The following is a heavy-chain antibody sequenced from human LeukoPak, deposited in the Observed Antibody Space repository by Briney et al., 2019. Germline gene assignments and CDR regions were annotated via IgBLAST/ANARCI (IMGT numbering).Heavy chain of an antibody. CDR2: IYYSGST. CDR1: GGSISSSSYY. D-gene: IGHD3-22*01. V-gene: IGHV4-39*01. CDR3: ARHTYYYDSSGYYYWPSYYYGMDV. Sequence: SETLSLTCTVSGGSISSSSYYWGWIRQPPGKGLEWIGSIYYSGSTYYNPSLKSRVTISVDTSKNQFSLKLSSVTAADTAVYYCARHTYYYDSSGYYYWPSYYYGMDVWGQGTTVTVSS. J-gene: IGHJ6*02.